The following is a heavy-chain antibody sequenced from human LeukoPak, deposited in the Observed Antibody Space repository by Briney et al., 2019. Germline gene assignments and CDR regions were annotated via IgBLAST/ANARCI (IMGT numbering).Heavy chain of an antibody. V-gene: IGHV3-21*01. D-gene: IGHD6-13*01. CDR3: ARERGAGLSSSWVDY. J-gene: IGHJ4*02. CDR1: GFTFNTYS. CDR2: ISSSSSYI. Sequence: GGSLRLSCAASGFTFNTYSMNWVRRAPGKGLEWVSCISSSSSYIYYADSVKGRFTISRDNAKNSPYLQMDSLRAEDTAVYYCARERGAGLSSSWVDYWGQGTLVTVSS.